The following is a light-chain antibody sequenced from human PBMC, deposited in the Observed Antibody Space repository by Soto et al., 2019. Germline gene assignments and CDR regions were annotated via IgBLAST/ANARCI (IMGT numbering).Light chain of an antibody. Sequence: EIVLTQSPGTLSLSPGERATLSCRASQSVSSSYLAWYQQKPGQAPRLLIYGASSRATGIPDRFSGSGSGTDFTLTISILEPEDFAVYYCQQYGSSPRTFCQGTMVDI. CDR1: QSVSSSY. V-gene: IGKV3-20*01. CDR2: GAS. J-gene: IGKJ1*01. CDR3: QQYGSSPRT.